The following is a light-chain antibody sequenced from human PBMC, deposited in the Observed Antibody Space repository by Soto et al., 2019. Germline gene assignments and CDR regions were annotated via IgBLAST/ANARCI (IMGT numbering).Light chain of an antibody. CDR1: RRDVGAYNL. V-gene: IGLV2-14*01. CDR2: EVR. CDR3: SAYSSRSTLV. J-gene: IGLJ2*01. Sequence: QSALTQPASVSGSPGQSITISCSGTRRDVGAYNLVSWYQQPPGKAPQLLIYEVRNRPSGISSRFSGSRSGNTASLTISILLHDDEADYFCSAYSSRSTLVFGGGTKLTVL.